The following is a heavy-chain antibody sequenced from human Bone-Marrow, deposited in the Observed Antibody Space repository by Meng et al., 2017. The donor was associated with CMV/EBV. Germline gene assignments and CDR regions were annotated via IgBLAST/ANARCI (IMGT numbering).Heavy chain of an antibody. Sequence: ASVKVSCKASGYIFTRYGISWVRQAPGQGLEWMGWISAYSGNTKYAQKVQGRVTMTTDTSTSTAYMELRSLRSDDPAVYYCARGHGVAAAYDAFVMWGQGTMVTVSS. J-gene: IGHJ3*02. D-gene: IGHD2-15*01. CDR1: GYIFTRYG. CDR2: ISAYSGNT. CDR3: ARGHGVAAAYDAFVM. V-gene: IGHV1-18*01.